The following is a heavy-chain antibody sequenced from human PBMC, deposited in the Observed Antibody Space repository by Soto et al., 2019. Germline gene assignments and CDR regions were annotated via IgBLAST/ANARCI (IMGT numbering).Heavy chain of an antibody. J-gene: IGHJ5*02. CDR1: GFIFENFG. CDR3: AKNQGVELVPLATVDWFDP. Sequence: GGSLRLSCAASGFIFENFGMSWVRQAPGKGLEWISSISGSGFKRYYADSVKGRLTISRDNSKSTVYLELNNLSAEDTAVYHCAKNQGVELVPLATVDWFDPWGQGSVVTVSS. V-gene: IGHV3-23*01. D-gene: IGHD1-26*01. CDR2: ISGSGFKR.